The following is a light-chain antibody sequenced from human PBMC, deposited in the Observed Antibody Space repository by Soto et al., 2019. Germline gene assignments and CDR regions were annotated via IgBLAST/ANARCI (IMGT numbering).Light chain of an antibody. CDR2: GAS. Sequence: EIVLTQSPGTLSLSPGERATLSCRASQSDLSSYLAWYQQKPAQAPRLLIYGASSRATGIPDRFSGSGSGTDFTLTISRLEPEDFAVYYCQQYGTSLALTFGGGTKVEIK. J-gene: IGKJ4*01. CDR1: QSDLSSY. V-gene: IGKV3-20*01. CDR3: QQYGTSLALT.